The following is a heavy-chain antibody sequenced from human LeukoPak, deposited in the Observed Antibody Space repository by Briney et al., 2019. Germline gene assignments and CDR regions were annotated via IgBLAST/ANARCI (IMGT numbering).Heavy chain of an antibody. Sequence: PGGSLRLSCAASGFTFSSYSMNWVRQAPGKGLEWVSSISSSSSYIYYADSVKGRFTISRDNAKNSLSLQMNSLRAADTAVYYCARDHLPIYCSSTSCHYFDYGGQGTLFTVSS. V-gene: IGHV3-21*01. J-gene: IGHJ4*02. CDR1: GFTFSSYS. CDR3: ARDHLPIYCSSTSCHYFDY. CDR2: ISSSSSYI. D-gene: IGHD2-2*01.